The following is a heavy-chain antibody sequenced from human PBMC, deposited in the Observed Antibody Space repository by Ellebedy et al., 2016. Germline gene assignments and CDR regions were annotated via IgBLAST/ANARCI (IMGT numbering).Heavy chain of an antibody. CDR1: GGSISSYY. J-gene: IGHJ6*03. D-gene: IGHD2-2*02. CDR2: IYTSGST. CDR3: ARDRAVPAAIFDYYYYYMDV. Sequence: GSLRLXCTVSGGSISSYYWSWIRQPAGKGLEWIGRIYTSGSTNYNPSLKSRVTMSVDTSKNQFSLKLSSVTAADTAVYYCARDRAVPAAIFDYYYYYMDVWGKGTTVTVSS. V-gene: IGHV4-4*07.